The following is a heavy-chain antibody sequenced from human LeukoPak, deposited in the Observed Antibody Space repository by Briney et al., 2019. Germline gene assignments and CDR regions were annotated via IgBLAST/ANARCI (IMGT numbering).Heavy chain of an antibody. Sequence: SVKVSCKASGGTFGSHAMSWVRQAPGQGLEWVGGIIPMLDITNYAQKFQGRVTISADKSTGTAYMQLSSLRSEDTAVYYCAILSDGAYCGGDCFYLDYWGQGTPVTVSS. V-gene: IGHV1-69*10. D-gene: IGHD2-21*02. CDR3: AILSDGAYCGGDCFYLDY. J-gene: IGHJ4*02. CDR1: GGTFGSHA. CDR2: IIPMLDIT.